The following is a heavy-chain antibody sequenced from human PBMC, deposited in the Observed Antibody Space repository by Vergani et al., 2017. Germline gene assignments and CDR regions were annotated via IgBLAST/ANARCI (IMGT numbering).Heavy chain of an antibody. D-gene: IGHD6-13*01. CDR1: GFSFSDHY. Sequence: QVQLVESGGGLVKPGGSLRLSCAASGFSFSDHYMTWIRQAPGKGLEWVSYISNSGNTIEYADSVKGRFSISRDNAKNTLYLQMNSLRVEDTAVYYCAREGYNNTWYRYWGQGTLVTVSS. J-gene: IGHJ4*02. CDR2: ISNSGNTI. CDR3: AREGYNNTWYRY. V-gene: IGHV3-11*01.